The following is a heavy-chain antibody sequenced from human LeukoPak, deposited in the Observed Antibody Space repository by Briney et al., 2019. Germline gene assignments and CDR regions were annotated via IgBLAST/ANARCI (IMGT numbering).Heavy chain of an antibody. D-gene: IGHD3-10*01. CDR2: INHSGSK. CDR3: ARGRPQQTWFGELLFYY. CDR1: GGSFSSYY. V-gene: IGHV4-34*01. J-gene: IGHJ4*02. Sequence: SGTLSLTCAVCGGSFSSYYWSWVRQPPGKGLEWVGEINHSGSKNYNSSLKSRVTISVDTSKNQCSLYLSSVTAGDTAVYYCARGRPQQTWFGELLFYYWGQGNLVTVSS.